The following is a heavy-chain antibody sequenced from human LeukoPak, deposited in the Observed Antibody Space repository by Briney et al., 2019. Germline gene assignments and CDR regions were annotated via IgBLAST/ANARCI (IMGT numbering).Heavy chain of an antibody. D-gene: IGHD6-13*01. J-gene: IGHJ4*02. Sequence: SGPTLVNPTQSLTLSGTGVGFSLTRSGVGGGCIRQPPGKALEWLALIYLDDGRVNNPSRKSRGASTKDTSKNQVCLTMTHMDPVDTATYYCARRIAAPGSSWYVFDYWGQGTLVTVSS. V-gene: IGHV2-5*02. CDR3: ARRIAAPGSSWYVFDY. CDR2: IYLDDGR. CDR1: GFSLTRSGVG.